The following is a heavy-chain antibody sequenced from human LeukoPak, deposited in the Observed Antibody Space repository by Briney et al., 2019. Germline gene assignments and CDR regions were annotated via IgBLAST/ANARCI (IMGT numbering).Heavy chain of an antibody. V-gene: IGHV3-48*01. D-gene: IGHD3-3*01. CDR3: ARDYVYDFWSGYYYYYGMDV. CDR2: ISSSSSTI. Sequence: GGSLRLSCAASGFTFSSFALSWVRQAPGKGLEWVSYISSSSSTIYYANSVKGRFTISRDNAKNSLYLQMNSLRAEDTAVYYCARDYVYDFWSGYYYYYGMDVWGQGTTVTVSS. CDR1: GFTFSSFA. J-gene: IGHJ6*02.